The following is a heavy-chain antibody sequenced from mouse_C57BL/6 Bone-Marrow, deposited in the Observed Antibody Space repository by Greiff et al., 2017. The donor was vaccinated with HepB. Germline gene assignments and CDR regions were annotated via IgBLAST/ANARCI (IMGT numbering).Heavy chain of an antibody. J-gene: IGHJ2*01. Sequence: EVQLQQSGAELVKPGASVKLSCTASGFNFKDYYMHWVKQRTEQGLEWIGRIDPEDGETKSAPKFQGKATITADTSTNTAYLQLSSLTSEDTAVYYCDRWGSSGYGYWGQGTTLTVSS. D-gene: IGHD3-2*02. CDR3: DRWGSSGYGY. V-gene: IGHV14-2*01. CDR1: GFNFKDYY. CDR2: IDPEDGET.